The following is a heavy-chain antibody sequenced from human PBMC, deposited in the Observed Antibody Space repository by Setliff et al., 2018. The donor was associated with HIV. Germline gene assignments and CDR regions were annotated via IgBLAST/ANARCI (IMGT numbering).Heavy chain of an antibody. Sequence: PSETLSLTCTVSGGSISSYYWTWIRQPPGKRLEYIGYIYYNGGTNYNPSLKSRVTISLDTSKNQFSLSLRSVTAADTAVYYCAREEDYNFWSGYDWFDPWGQGTLVTVSS. V-gene: IGHV4-59*01. CDR1: GGSISSYY. D-gene: IGHD3-3*01. J-gene: IGHJ5*02. CDR3: AREEDYNFWSGYDWFDP. CDR2: IYYNGGT.